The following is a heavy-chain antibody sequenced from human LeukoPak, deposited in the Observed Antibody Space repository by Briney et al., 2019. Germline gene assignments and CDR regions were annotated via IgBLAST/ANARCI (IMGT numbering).Heavy chain of an antibody. Sequence: GGSLRLSCAASGFTFGSYAMTWVHQAQGKGLEWVSSIDASGGSTYYADSVKGRFTISRDNSKNTFYLQMNTLRADDTAVYYCAKGSGSGWYGWFAPWGQGTLVTVSS. V-gene: IGHV3-23*01. D-gene: IGHD6-19*01. CDR3: AKGSGSGWYGWFAP. J-gene: IGHJ5*02. CDR1: GFTFGSYA. CDR2: IDASGGST.